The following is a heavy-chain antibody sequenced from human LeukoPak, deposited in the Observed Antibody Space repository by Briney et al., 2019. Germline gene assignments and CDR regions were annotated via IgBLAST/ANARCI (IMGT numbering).Heavy chain of an antibody. Sequence: PGGSLRLSCAASGFAFSGYSMKWVRQSPGKGLEWVATITGSGSSTYYADFVQGRFTISRDNSKKTLYLQMDSLRAEDMAVYYCAKWGFTYGPGYFDYWRQGPLVTVSS. D-gene: IGHD3-10*01. V-gene: IGHV3-23*01. J-gene: IGHJ4*02. CDR2: ITGSGSST. CDR3: AKWGFTYGPGYFDY. CDR1: GFAFSGYS.